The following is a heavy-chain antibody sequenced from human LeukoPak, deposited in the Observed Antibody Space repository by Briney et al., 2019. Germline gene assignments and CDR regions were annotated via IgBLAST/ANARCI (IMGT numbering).Heavy chain of an antibody. J-gene: IGHJ5*02. Sequence: SVKVSCKASGGTSSSYAISWVRQAPGQGLEWMGGIIPIFGTANYAQKFQGRVTITADESTSTAYMELSSLRSEDTAVYYCASRYGSGSYYKTNWFDPWGQGTLVTVSS. CDR3: ASRYGSGSYYKTNWFDP. CDR1: GGTSSSYA. V-gene: IGHV1-69*13. D-gene: IGHD3-10*01. CDR2: IIPIFGTA.